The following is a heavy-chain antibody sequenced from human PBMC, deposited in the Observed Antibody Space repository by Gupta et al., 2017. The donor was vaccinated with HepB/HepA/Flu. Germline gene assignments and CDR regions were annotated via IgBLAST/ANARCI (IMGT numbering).Heavy chain of an antibody. Sequence: QVHLVESGGGVVQPGRSLRLSCAASGFTFSSLVMHWVRQAPGQGLEWVAVIWYDGSNKYYADSVKGRFTISRDNSKNTLYLQMNSLRAEDTAVYYCAMIDVAVAGTGGYWGQGTLVTVSS. D-gene: IGHD6-19*01. CDR1: GFTFSSLV. CDR3: AMIDVAVAGTGGY. CDR2: IWYDGSNK. J-gene: IGHJ4*02. V-gene: IGHV3-33*01.